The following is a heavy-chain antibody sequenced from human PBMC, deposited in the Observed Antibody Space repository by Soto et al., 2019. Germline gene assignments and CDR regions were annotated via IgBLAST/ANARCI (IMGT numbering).Heavy chain of an antibody. CDR1: GFTFSRYG. J-gene: IGHJ4*02. V-gene: IGHV3-30*18. Sequence: QVQLVESGGGVVQPGKSLRLSCIASGFTFSRYGMHWVRQAPGKGLEWVAVMSYDGSNKWSADSVKGRFNVSRDNSKNTLFMQMNGQRGDDTAVYYCVKNYYYDLLTGFGYFDHWGQGAPVTVSS. CDR2: MSYDGSNK. D-gene: IGHD3-9*01. CDR3: VKNYYYDLLTGFGYFDH.